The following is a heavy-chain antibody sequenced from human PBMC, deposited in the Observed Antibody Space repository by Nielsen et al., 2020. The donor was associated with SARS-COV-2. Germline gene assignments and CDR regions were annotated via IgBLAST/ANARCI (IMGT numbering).Heavy chain of an antibody. CDR1: GFTFRGYT. V-gene: IGHV3-66*01. D-gene: IGHD1-7*01. Sequence: GESLKISCVASGFTFRGYTMSWVRQAPGKGLEWVSVIYSGGSTYYADSVKGRFTISRDNSKNTLYLQMNSLRAEDTAVYYCARDKDWNYNSNYWYFDLWGRGTLVTVSS. J-gene: IGHJ2*01. CDR3: ARDKDWNYNSNYWYFDL. CDR2: IYSGGST.